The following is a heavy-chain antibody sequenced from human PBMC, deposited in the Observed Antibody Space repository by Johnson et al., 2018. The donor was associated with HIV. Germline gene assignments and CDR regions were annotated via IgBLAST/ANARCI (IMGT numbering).Heavy chain of an antibody. J-gene: IGHJ3*02. D-gene: IGHD6-13*01. V-gene: IGHV3-30*03. CDR3: ARQAAAGAFEI. Sequence: QVQLVESGGGLVQPGGSLRLSCAASGFTVSSNYMSWVRQAPGKGLEWVSVISYDGSNKYYADSVKGRFTISRDNSKNTLYLQMNSLRAEDTAVYYCARQAAAGAFEIWGQGTMVTVSS. CDR1: GFTVSSNY. CDR2: ISYDGSNK.